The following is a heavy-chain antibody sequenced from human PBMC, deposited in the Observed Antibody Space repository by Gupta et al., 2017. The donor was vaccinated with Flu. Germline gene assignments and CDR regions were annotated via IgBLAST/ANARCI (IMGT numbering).Heavy chain of an antibody. Sequence: PGKGRDWMAVVSYDESNKYYADSVKCRFTSSRDTSKNTLYLQMNSLRAEDTAVYYCAKDLEASFNYYYYMDVWGKWTTVTVSS. CDR3: AKDLEASFNYYYYMDV. V-gene: IGHV3-30*18. CDR2: VSYDESNK. D-gene: IGHD6-6*01. J-gene: IGHJ6*03.